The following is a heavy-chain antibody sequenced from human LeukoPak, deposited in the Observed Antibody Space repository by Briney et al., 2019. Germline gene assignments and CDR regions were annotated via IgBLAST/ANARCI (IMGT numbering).Heavy chain of an antibody. CDR1: GFTFSRYA. Sequence: GGSLRLSCAASGFTFSRYAMHWARQAPGKGLEWVAVISYDGSNKYYADSVRGRFTISRDNSKNTLYLQMNSLRAEDTAVYYCARGARSVSSGHFDYWGQGTLVTVSS. V-gene: IGHV3-30-3*01. CDR2: ISYDGSNK. D-gene: IGHD6-19*01. CDR3: ARGARSVSSGHFDY. J-gene: IGHJ4*02.